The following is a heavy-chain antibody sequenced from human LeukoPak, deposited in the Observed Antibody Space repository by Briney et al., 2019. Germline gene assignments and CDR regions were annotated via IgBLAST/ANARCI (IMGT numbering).Heavy chain of an antibody. Sequence: PGGSLRLSCAASGFTVSSNYMSWVRQAPGKGLEWVSTISRSGGSTYYADSVKGRFTISRDNSKSTLYLQMNSLRAEDTAVYYCAKRARYCGGGSCYDDAFDIWGQGTMVTVSS. J-gene: IGHJ3*02. V-gene: IGHV3-23*01. D-gene: IGHD2-15*01. CDR1: GFTVSSNY. CDR3: AKRARYCGGGSCYDDAFDI. CDR2: ISRSGGST.